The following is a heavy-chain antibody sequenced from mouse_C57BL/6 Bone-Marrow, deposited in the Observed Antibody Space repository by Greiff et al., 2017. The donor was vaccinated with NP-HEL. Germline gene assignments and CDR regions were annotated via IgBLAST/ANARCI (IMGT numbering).Heavy chain of an antibody. CDR3: ARDRGYYGSSYWFAY. D-gene: IGHD1-1*01. Sequence: EVQLQESGGGLVKPGGSLKLSCAASGFTFSSYAMSWVRQTPEKRLEWVATISDGGSYTYYPDNVKGRFTISRDNAKNNLYLQMSHLKSEDTAMYYCARDRGYYGSSYWFAYWGQGTLVTVSA. V-gene: IGHV5-4*01. J-gene: IGHJ3*01. CDR1: GFTFSSYA. CDR2: ISDGGSYT.